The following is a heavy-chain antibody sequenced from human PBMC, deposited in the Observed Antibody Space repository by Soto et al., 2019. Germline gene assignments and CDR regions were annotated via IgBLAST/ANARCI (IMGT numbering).Heavy chain of an antibody. V-gene: IGHV4-31*03. CDR1: GGSINSGGHY. CDR2: IHYSGST. J-gene: IGHJ3*02. Sequence: QVQLQESGPGLVKPSQTLSLTCTVSGGSINSGGHYWSWIRQHPGKGLEWIGYIHYSGSTYYNPSVKSRVTILVDTSKNQFSLKVNSVTAADTAVYYCARAAVADSTPGNAFDIWGQGTMVTVST. CDR3: ARAAVADSTPGNAFDI. D-gene: IGHD6-19*01.